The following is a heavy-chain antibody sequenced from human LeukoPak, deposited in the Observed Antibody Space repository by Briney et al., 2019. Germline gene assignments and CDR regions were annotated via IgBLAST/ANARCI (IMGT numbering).Heavy chain of an antibody. CDR2: IYSGGST. CDR1: GFIVSSNY. J-gene: IGHJ4*02. CDR3: ARAATLAGPFDY. Sequence: PGGSLRLSCAASGFIVSSNYMSWVRQAPGKGLEWVSTIYSGGSTYYADSVKGRFTISRDNSQNTLCLQMNSLRAEDTAVYYCARAATLAGPFDYWGQGTLVTVSA. V-gene: IGHV3-53*01. D-gene: IGHD6-13*01.